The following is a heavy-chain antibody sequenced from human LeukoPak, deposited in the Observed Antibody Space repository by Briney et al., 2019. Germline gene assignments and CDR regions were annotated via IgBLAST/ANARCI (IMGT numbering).Heavy chain of an antibody. CDR3: AESWGYYSGWSRYFQQ. CDR2: LHYSGTT. V-gene: IGHV4-39*01. D-gene: IGHD6-19*01. CDR1: GDSISSSPYY. Sequence: SETLSLTCTVSGDSISSSPYYWGWIRQPPGKGLEWIGSLHYSGTTYYNPSLKSRVTISLDTSKNQISLKMSSVTAADTAVYFCAESWGYYSGWSRYFQQWGQGTLVTVSS. J-gene: IGHJ1*01.